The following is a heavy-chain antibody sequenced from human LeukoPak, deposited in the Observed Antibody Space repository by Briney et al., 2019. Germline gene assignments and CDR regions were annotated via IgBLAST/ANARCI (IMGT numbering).Heavy chain of an antibody. CDR1: GYTFTGYN. D-gene: IGHD3-10*01. V-gene: IGHV1-2*02. CDR3: ARATMVRGVTDY. J-gene: IGHJ4*02. Sequence: GASVKVSCKASGYTFTGYNMHWVRQAPGQGLEWMGWINPNSGGTNYAQKFQGRVTMTRDTSISTAYMELSRLRSDDTAVYYCARATMVRGVTDYWGQGTLVTVSS. CDR2: INPNSGGT.